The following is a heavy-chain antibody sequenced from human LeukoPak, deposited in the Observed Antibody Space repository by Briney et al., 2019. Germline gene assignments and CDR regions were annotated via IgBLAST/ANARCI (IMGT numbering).Heavy chain of an antibody. CDR1: GFTISNFA. J-gene: IGHJ4*02. V-gene: IGHV3-30*04. CDR3: ARDSGRSASYFNY. D-gene: IGHD2-15*01. CDR2: ISYDAGKT. Sequence: GGSLRLSCAASGFTISNFAMHWVRQAPGKGWEWVAGISYDAGKTYYADSVRGRFTISRDTSTNTLHLQMNGLRAEDAAVCYCARDSGRSASYFNYWGQGTLVTVSS.